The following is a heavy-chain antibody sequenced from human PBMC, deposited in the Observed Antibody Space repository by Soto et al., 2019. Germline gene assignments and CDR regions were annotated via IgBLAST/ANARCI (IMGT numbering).Heavy chain of an antibody. Sequence: GGSLRLSCAASGFTFSTYAMSWVRQAPGKGLEWVSAISGSGGNSAFYGDSVKGRFTISRDNSKNTLYLEMSSLGAEDTAVYYCAKGGGSCCFDCWGQGTLVTVSS. D-gene: IGHD2-15*01. V-gene: IGHV3-23*01. CDR2: ISGSGGNSA. J-gene: IGHJ4*02. CDR1: GFTFSTYA. CDR3: AKGGGSCCFDC.